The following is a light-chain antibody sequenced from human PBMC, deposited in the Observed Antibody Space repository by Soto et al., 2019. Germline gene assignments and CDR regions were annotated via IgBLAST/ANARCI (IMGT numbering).Light chain of an antibody. V-gene: IGLV1-51*02. CDR1: SSNIGITS. CDR3: GTWDSSLSADV. J-gene: IGLJ1*01. CDR2: END. Sequence: QSVLTQPPSVSAAPGQKVTISCSGSSSNIGITSVSWYQQLPEAAPTLLLYENDKRPSGIPDRFSGSKSGTSATLGITGRQTGDEADYYCGTWDSSLSADVFGAGTKLTVL.